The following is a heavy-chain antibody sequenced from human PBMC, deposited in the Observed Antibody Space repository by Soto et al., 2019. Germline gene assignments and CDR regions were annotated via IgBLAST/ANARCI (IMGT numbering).Heavy chain of an antibody. D-gene: IGHD3-16*01. Sequence: PGGSLRLSCTTFGFTFGDYAMSWFRQAPGKGLEWVGVVRSKAYGGTTDYAASVKGRFDISRDDSKSIAYLQMSSVTTEDTAVYFCARYTYTSRYSYYGMDVWGPGTMVTVYS. V-gene: IGHV3-49*03. CDR1: GFTFGDYA. CDR2: VRSKAYGGTT. J-gene: IGHJ6*02. CDR3: ARYTYTSRYSYYGMDV.